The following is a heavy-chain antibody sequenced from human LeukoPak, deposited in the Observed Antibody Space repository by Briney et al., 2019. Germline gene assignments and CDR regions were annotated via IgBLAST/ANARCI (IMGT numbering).Heavy chain of an antibody. Sequence: PSGTLSLTCAVSGGSISSSNWWSWVRQPPGKGLEWIGEIYHSGNTNYNPSLKSRVTISVDKSKNQFSLKLSSVTAADTAVYYCARDGSDYYDSSGYYPGGAFDIWGQGTMVTVSS. CDR1: GGSISSSNW. J-gene: IGHJ3*02. CDR3: ARDGSDYYDSSGYYPGGAFDI. CDR2: IYHSGNT. V-gene: IGHV4-4*02. D-gene: IGHD3-22*01.